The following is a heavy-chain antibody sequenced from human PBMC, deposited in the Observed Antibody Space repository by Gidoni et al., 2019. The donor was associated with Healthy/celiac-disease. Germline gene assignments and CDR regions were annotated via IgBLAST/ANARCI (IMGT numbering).Heavy chain of an antibody. CDR2: IRSKANGGTT. CDR1: GFTFVDYA. J-gene: IGHJ4*02. CDR3: TRVGGWYHRDY. V-gene: IGHV3-49*03. Sequence: EVQLVESGGGLVPPGRSLRLSCTASGFTFVDYAMIWFLQAPGTGMGWLVFIRSKANGGTTEYAASVKGRFTISRDDSKSIAYLQMNSLKTEDTAVYYCTRVGGWYHRDYWGQGTLVTVSS. D-gene: IGHD6-19*01.